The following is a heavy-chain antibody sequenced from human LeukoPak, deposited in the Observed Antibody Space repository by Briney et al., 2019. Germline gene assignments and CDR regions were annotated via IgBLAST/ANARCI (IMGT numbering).Heavy chain of an antibody. D-gene: IGHD3-16*01. J-gene: IGHJ6*03. CDR2: IYYSGST. V-gene: IGHV4-39*07. Sequence: SETLSLTCTVSGGSISSSSYYWGWIRQPPGKGLEWIGSIYYSGSTYYNPSLKSRVTISVDTSKNQFSLKLSSVTAADTAVYYCARGSPGLYYYYYYYMDVWGKGTTVTVSS. CDR1: GGSISSSSYY. CDR3: ARGSPGLYYYYYYYMDV.